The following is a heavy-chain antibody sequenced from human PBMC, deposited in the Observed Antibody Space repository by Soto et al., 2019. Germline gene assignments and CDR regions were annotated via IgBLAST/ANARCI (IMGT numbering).Heavy chain of an antibody. CDR2: IFSNHEK. J-gene: IGHJ6*03. CDR3: ARIPHLIYCYMDV. V-gene: IGHV2-26*01. Sequence: QVTLKESGPVLLKPTETLTLTCTVSGFSLSNARMGVSWIRQPPGKALEWLAHIFSNHEKSYSTSLKSMLTISKDTSKSQVVLTMTNMDPVDTATYYCARIPHLIYCYMDVWGKGTTVTVSS. CDR1: GFSLSNARMG.